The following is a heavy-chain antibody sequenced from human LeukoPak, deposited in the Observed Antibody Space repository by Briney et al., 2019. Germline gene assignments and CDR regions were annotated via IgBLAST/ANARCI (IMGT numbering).Heavy chain of an antibody. Sequence: GGSLRLSCAASGLPFSSYSMTWVRQAPGKGLEWVANIKPDGTTKFYVDSVKGRFTISRDNALNSLYLQMNSLRAEDTAIYYCARSIPYGTTWYGRSDYWGQGTLVTVSS. CDR1: GLPFSSYS. CDR3: ARSIPYGTTWYGRSDY. J-gene: IGHJ4*02. V-gene: IGHV3-7*03. D-gene: IGHD6-13*01. CDR2: IKPDGTTK.